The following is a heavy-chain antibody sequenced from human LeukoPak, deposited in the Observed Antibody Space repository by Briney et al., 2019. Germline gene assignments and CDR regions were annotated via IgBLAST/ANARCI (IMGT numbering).Heavy chain of an antibody. CDR1: GFTFSSYA. CDR2: ISYDGSSK. J-gene: IGHJ4*02. D-gene: IGHD6-19*01. CDR3: AKEQWLAQSAYFDY. V-gene: IGHV3-30*04. Sequence: PGGSLRLSCAASGFTFSSYAMHWVRQAPGKGLEWVAIISYDGSSKFYADSVKGRFTISRDNSKNTLYLQMNSLGAEDTAIFYCAKEQWLAQSAYFDYWGQGTLVTVSS.